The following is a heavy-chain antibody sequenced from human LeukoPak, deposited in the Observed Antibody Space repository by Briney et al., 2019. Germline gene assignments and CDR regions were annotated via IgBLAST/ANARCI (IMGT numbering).Heavy chain of an antibody. J-gene: IGHJ3*02. CDR1: GFTFRSYG. Sequence: PGGSLRLSCAASGFTFRSYGMHWVRQAPGKGLEWVEVIWYDGSNKYYADSVKGRFTISRDNSKNTLYLQMNSLRAEDTAVYYCARDPYGSGSTSFDIWGQGTMVTVSS. V-gene: IGHV3-33*01. D-gene: IGHD3-10*01. CDR3: ARDPYGSGSTSFDI. CDR2: IWYDGSNK.